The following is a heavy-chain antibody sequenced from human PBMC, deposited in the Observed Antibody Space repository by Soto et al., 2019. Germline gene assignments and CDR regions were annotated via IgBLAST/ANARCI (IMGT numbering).Heavy chain of an antibody. Sequence: ASVKVSCKASGGTFSSYAISWVRQAPGQGLEWMGGIIPIFGTANYAQKFQGRVTITADESTSTAYMELSSLRSEDTAVYYCARDLGSAVAGIEGDYFDYWGQGTLVTVSS. CDR3: ARDLGSAVAGIEGDYFDY. CDR1: GGTFSSYA. V-gene: IGHV1-69*13. J-gene: IGHJ4*02. CDR2: IIPIFGTA. D-gene: IGHD6-19*01.